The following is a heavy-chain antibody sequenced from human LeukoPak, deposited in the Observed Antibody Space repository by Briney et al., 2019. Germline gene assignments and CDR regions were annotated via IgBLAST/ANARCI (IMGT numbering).Heavy chain of an antibody. Sequence: ASAKVSCKASGYTFTGYYMHWVRPAPGQGLAWMGIINPSGGSTSYAQKFQGRVTMTRDTSTSTVYMELSSLRSEDTAVYYCAREKREYYYDSSGCLRAWGQGTLVTVSS. J-gene: IGHJ4*02. CDR2: INPSGGST. CDR3: AREKREYYYDSSGCLRA. CDR1: GYTFTGYY. V-gene: IGHV1-46*01. D-gene: IGHD3-22*01.